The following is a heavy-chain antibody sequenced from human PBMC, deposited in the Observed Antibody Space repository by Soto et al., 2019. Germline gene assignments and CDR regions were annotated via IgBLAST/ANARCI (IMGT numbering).Heavy chain of an antibody. CDR3: ARVNFWLSPDNGFDP. CDR1: SGSISSSNW. Sequence: PSETLSLTCAVSSGSISSSNWWSWVRQPPGKGLEWIGEIYHSGSTNYNPSLKSRVTISVDKSKNPISLKLSSVTAADRAVYYCARVNFWLSPDNGFDPWGQGTLVTVSS. J-gene: IGHJ5*02. V-gene: IGHV4-4*02. CDR2: IYHSGST. D-gene: IGHD5-12*01.